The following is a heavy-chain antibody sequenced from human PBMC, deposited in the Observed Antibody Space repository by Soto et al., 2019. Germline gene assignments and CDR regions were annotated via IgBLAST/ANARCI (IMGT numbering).Heavy chain of an antibody. CDR3: ATRQGGGGY. CDR2: IYSGGYT. D-gene: IGHD6-6*01. CDR1: GFTVSNNY. V-gene: IGHV3-53*01. Sequence: EVQLVESGGGLIQPGGSLRLSCAVSGFTVSNNYMSWVRQAPGKGLEGVSVIYSGGYTAYGDSVKGRFTISRDNSKNPLSLQLHGPSAGDPAFFYCATRQGGGGYWGQGTLVTVSS. J-gene: IGHJ4*02.